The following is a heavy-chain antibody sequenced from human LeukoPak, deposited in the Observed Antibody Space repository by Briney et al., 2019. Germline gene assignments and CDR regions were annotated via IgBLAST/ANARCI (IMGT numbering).Heavy chain of an antibody. J-gene: IGHJ4*02. V-gene: IGHV3-74*03. Sequence: PGGSLRLSCVVSGFTLSNNWMYWVRQAPGRGLVWVSRIKSDETTAAYADSVKGRFTISRDNAKNTLYLQMNSLRVEDTAVYYCATVFKGSSLQDYWGRGTLVTVSS. CDR3: ATVFKGSSLQDY. CDR1: GFTLSNNW. CDR2: IKSDETTA. D-gene: IGHD1-26*01.